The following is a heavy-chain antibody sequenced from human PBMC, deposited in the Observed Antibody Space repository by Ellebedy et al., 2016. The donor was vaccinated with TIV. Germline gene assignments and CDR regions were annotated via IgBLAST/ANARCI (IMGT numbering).Heavy chain of an antibody. CDR2: IDSSATHK. Sequence: GGSLRLXXAASGSTFSSYSMNWVRQAPGKGLEWVSHIDSSATHKTYGDSVKGRVSVSRDNTKNSVYLEMNSLRDEDTAIYYCASDSDGDLDFDYWGQGTLVTVSS. CDR1: GSTFSSYS. CDR3: ASDSDGDLDFDY. D-gene: IGHD2-21*02. J-gene: IGHJ4*02. V-gene: IGHV3-48*02.